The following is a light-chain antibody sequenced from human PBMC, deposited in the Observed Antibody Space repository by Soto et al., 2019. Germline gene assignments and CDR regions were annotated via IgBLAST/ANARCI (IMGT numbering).Light chain of an antibody. Sequence: EIGLTQSPTTLSLSPGERATLSCRASQSVSRSLAWYQQKPGQAPRLLIYDASNRATGIPARFSGSGSGTDFTLTISSLEREDFAVYYCQQRSNWRTFGQGTRLEIK. V-gene: IGKV3-11*01. J-gene: IGKJ5*01. CDR3: QQRSNWRT. CDR1: QSVSRS. CDR2: DAS.